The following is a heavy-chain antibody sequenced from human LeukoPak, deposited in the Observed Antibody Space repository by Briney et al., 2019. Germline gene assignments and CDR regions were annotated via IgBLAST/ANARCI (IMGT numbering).Heavy chain of an antibody. V-gene: IGHV3-23*01. CDR1: GFTFSSYA. D-gene: IGHD2-21*01. CDR3: AKDSTMWPHYFDH. Sequence: PGGSLRLSCAASGFTFSSYAMSWVRQAPGKGLEWVSAISGSGGSTYYADSVKGRFTISRDNSKNTLYLQMNSLTAKDTAVYFCAKDSTMWPHYFDHWGQGILVIVSS. CDR2: ISGSGGST. J-gene: IGHJ4*02.